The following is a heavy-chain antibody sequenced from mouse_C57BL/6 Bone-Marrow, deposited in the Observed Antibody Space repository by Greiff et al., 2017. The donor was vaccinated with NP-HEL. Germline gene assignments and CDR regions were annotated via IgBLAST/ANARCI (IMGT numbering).Heavy chain of an antibody. CDR2: ISYDGSN. V-gene: IGHV3-6*01. CDR1: GYSITSGYY. D-gene: IGHD2-1*01. J-gene: IGHJ2*01. Sequence: EVQLQESGPGLVKPSQSLSLTCSVTGYSITSGYYWNWIRQFPGNKLEWMGYISYDGSNNYNPSLKNRISITRDTSKNQFFLKLNSVTTEDTATYYCARDYSIDYWGQGTTLTVSS. CDR3: ARDYSIDY.